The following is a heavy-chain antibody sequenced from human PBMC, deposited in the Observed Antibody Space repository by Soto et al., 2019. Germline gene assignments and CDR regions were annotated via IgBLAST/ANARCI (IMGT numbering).Heavy chain of an antibody. V-gene: IGHV1-2*02. CDR3: ARAHSSGCFEY. CDR1: GYTFTGYY. Sequence: AAVKVSCKASGYTFTGYYMHWVRQAPGQGLEWMGWINPNSGGTSYAQKFQGRVTMTRDTSISTAYMELSRLRSDDTAVYYCARAHSSGCFEYWGQGTLVTVSS. J-gene: IGHJ4*02. CDR2: INPNSGGT. D-gene: IGHD6-19*01.